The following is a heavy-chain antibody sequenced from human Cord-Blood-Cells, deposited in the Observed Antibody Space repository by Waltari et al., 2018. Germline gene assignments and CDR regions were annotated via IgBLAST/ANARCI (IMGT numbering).Heavy chain of an antibody. J-gene: IGHJ6*02. CDR1: GGSISRSTW. CDR3: AGGYRRSSSYYYGMDG. CDR2: IYHIGIL. D-gene: IGHD6-6*01. Sequence: QVQLQESGPGLVNPSGTLSLTCAVSGGSISRSTWWSWVRQPPGKGLEWIGEIYHIGILNYNPSLQDRHNILVANSKRQFSEQVNSLADADTVVDHRAGGYRRSSSYYYGMDGRGQGPTVTVAS. V-gene: IGHV4-4*02.